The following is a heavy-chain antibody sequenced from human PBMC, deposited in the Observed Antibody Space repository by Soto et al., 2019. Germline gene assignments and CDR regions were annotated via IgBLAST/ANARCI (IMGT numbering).Heavy chain of an antibody. Sequence: PGGSLRLSCAASGFTFSSYGMHWVRQAPGKGLEWVAVISYDGSNKYYADSVKGRFTISRDNSKNTLYLQMNSLRAEDTAVYYCAKDQSKYYDFWSGYYTRYYYYGMDVWGQGTTVTVPS. CDR2: ISYDGSNK. CDR3: AKDQSKYYDFWSGYYTRYYYYGMDV. D-gene: IGHD3-3*01. CDR1: GFTFSSYG. J-gene: IGHJ6*02. V-gene: IGHV3-30*18.